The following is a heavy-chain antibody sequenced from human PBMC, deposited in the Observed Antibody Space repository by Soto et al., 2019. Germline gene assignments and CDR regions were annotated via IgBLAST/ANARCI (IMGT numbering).Heavy chain of an antibody. J-gene: IGHJ4*02. D-gene: IGHD6-19*01. V-gene: IGHV4-59*01. Sequence: PSETLSLTCPVSGGSISSYYWSWIRQPTGKGLDWIGYIYYSGSTDYNPSLQSRVTISVGTSKNQXSIKLSSVTAAHPAVSYCARAPSGGWPDYGSQGTLVTAPS. CDR2: IYYSGST. CDR1: GGSISSYY. CDR3: ARAPSGGWPDY.